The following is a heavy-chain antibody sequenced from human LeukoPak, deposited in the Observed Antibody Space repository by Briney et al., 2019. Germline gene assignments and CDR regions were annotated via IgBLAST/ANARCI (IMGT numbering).Heavy chain of an antibody. V-gene: IGHV1-69*13. CDR3: ARDDSSGSMSFDY. J-gene: IGHJ4*02. Sequence: ASVKVSCKASGGTFSSYAISWVRQAPGQGLEWMGGIIPIFGTANYAQKFQGRVTITADESTSTAYMELSSLRSEDTAVYYCARDDSSGSMSFDYWGQGTLVTVSS. CDR2: IIPIFGTA. D-gene: IGHD3-22*01. CDR1: GGTFSSYA.